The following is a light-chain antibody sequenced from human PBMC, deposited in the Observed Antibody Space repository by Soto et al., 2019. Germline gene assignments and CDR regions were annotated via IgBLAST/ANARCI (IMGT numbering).Light chain of an antibody. J-gene: IGKJ1*01. CDR1: QSISSK. CDR3: QQYNNWPPWT. CDR2: GAS. V-gene: IGKV3-15*01. Sequence: EIVMTQSPTTLSVSPGERATLSCRASQSISSKLAWYQQRPGQAPRLLIYGASTRAAGIPARFSGSGSGTEFTLTISSLQSEGFAVYYCQQYNNWPPWTFGQGTKVEIK.